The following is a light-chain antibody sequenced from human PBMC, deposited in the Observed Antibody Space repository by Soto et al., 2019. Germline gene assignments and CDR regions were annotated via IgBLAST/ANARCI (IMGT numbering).Light chain of an antibody. V-gene: IGKV1-33*01. Sequence: DFQMTQSPSSLSASVGDRVTITCQASQDISNYLNWYQQKPGKAPKLLIYDASNLKTGVPSRFSGSGSGTDFTFTISSLQPEDIATYYCQQCDNLPYTFGQGTKLEIK. CDR1: QDISNY. CDR2: DAS. CDR3: QQCDNLPYT. J-gene: IGKJ2*01.